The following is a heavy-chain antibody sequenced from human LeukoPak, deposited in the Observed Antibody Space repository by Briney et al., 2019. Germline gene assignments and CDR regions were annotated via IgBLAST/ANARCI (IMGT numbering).Heavy chain of an antibody. Sequence: PGGSLRLSCAASGFTFSSYGMHWARQAPGKGLEWVAVISYDGSNKYYADSVKGRFTISRDNSKNTLYLQMNSLRAEDTAVYYCVKDPYYDPKRDIWGQGTMVTVSS. CDR3: VKDPYYDPKRDI. CDR1: GFTFSSYG. D-gene: IGHD3-22*01. J-gene: IGHJ3*02. CDR2: ISYDGSNK. V-gene: IGHV3-30*18.